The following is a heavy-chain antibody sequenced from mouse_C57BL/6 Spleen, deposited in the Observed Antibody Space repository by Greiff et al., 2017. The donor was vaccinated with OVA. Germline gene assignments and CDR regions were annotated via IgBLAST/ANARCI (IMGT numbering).Heavy chain of an antibody. J-gene: IGHJ3*01. CDR2: IYPGDGDT. Sequence: QVQLQQSGPELVKPGASVKISCKASGYAFSSSWMNWVKQRPGKGLEWIGRIYPGDGDTNYNGKFKGKATLTAGKSSSTAYMQLSSLTSEDSAVYFCARGAWFAYWGQGTLVTVSA. CDR3: ARGAWFAY. CDR1: GYAFSSSW. V-gene: IGHV1-82*01.